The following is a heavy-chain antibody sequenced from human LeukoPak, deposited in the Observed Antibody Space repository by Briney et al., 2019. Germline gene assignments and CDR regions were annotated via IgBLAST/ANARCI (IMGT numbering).Heavy chain of an antibody. D-gene: IGHD2-2*01. CDR2: IIPIFGTA. V-gene: IGHV1-69*13. CDR3: ARGPTECSSTSCYEKSGGYYYYYGMDV. Sequence: SVKVSCKASGGTFSSYAIGWVRQAPGQGLEWMGGIIPIFGTANYAQKFQGRVTITADESTSTAYMELSSLRSEDTAVYYCARGPTECSSTSCYEKSGGYYYYYGMDVWGKGTTVTVSS. J-gene: IGHJ6*04. CDR1: GGTFSSYA.